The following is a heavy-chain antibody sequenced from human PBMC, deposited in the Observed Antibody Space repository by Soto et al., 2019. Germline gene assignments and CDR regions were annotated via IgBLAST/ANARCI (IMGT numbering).Heavy chain of an antibody. CDR3: STRAYDTNGYYRFDP. D-gene: IGHD3-22*01. Sequence: SETLSLTCAVYGGSFSGHSWTWIRQSPGKGLEWIGDINHSGRVNYSQSLKSRVTISLDTSKNQFSLTLSAVTAADTAMYYCSTRAYDTNGYYRFDPWGQGTLVTVS. CDR1: GGSFSGHS. J-gene: IGHJ5*01. V-gene: IGHV4-34*01. CDR2: INHSGRV.